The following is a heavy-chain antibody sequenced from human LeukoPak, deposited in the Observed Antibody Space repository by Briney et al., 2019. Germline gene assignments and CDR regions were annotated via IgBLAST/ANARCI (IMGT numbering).Heavy chain of an antibody. CDR2: ISYDGSNK. CDR1: GFTFSSYA. V-gene: IGHV3-30-3*01. J-gene: IGHJ4*02. Sequence: GGSLRLSCAASGFTFSSYAMHWVRQAPGKGLEWVAVISYDGSNKYYADSVKGRFTISRDNSKNTLYLQMNSLRAEDTAVYYCARPEIYGDTYYFDYWGQGTLVTVSS. D-gene: IGHD4-17*01. CDR3: ARPEIYGDTYYFDY.